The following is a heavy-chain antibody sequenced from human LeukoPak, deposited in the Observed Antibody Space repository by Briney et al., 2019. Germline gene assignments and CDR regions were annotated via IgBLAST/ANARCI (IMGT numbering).Heavy chain of an antibody. Sequence: PSETLSLTCAVYGGSFSGYYWSWIRQPPGKGLEWIGEINHSGSTNYNPSLKSRVTISVDTSKNQFSLKLSSVTAADTAVYYCAGGRLRIDYWGQGTLVTVSS. CDR1: GGSFSGYY. CDR2: INHSGST. J-gene: IGHJ4*02. V-gene: IGHV4-34*01. CDR3: AGGRLRIDY. D-gene: IGHD5-12*01.